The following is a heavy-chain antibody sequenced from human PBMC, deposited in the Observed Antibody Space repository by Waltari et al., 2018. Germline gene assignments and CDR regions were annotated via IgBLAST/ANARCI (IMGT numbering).Heavy chain of an antibody. CDR3: ARVGGNRYSGPIDY. CDR2: ISSNGGST. J-gene: IGHJ4*02. V-gene: IGHV3-64*07. Sequence: EVQLVESGGGLVQPGGSLRLSCAASGFTFSSYAMHWVRQAPGKGLEYVSAISSNGGSTYYADSVKGRFTISRDNSKNTLYLQMGSLRAEDMAVYYCARVGGNRYSGPIDYWGQGTLVTVSS. CDR1: GFTFSSYA. D-gene: IGHD2-21*02.